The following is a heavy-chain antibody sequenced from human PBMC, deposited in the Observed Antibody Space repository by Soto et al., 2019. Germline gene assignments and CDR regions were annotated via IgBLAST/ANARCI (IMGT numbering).Heavy chain of an antibody. CDR3: ARHLYDNRNYLDALDV. J-gene: IGHJ3*01. Sequence: VQSLKVSRNVSGYRFTTFCISWVRQMHEKGLEWMGRLDPADSFTNYSPSFQGHVTISVDKSINTAYLQWSSLKASDTAIYYCARHLYDNRNYLDALDVWGQGTMVTVSS. D-gene: IGHD3-22*01. CDR1: GYRFTTFC. CDR2: LDPADSFT. V-gene: IGHV5-10-1*01.